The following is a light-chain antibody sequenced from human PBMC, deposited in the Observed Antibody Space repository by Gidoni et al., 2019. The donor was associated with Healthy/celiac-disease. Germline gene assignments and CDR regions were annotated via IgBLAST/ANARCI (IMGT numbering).Light chain of an antibody. V-gene: IGKV1-33*01. J-gene: IGKJ5*01. CDR1: QDISNY. CDR2: DAS. CDR3: QQYDNLLIT. Sequence: DIQMTQSPSSLSASVGDRVTITCQASQDISNYLNWYQQKPGKAPKLLIYDASNLETGVPSRFSGSGSGTDFTFNISSLQPEDIATYYCQQYDNLLITCGQGTRLEIK.